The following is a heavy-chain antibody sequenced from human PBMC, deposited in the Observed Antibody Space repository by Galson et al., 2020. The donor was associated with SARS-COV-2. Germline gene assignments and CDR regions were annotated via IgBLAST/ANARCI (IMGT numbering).Heavy chain of an antibody. Sequence: SETLSLTCTVSGYSVSTTNYWGWVRQPPERGMEWTGYYNPCFTIYYNPSIKTRITISVDTSKNQFSLRLDSVTAADTALYYCARQGVNMIVLVTVPGWYFDLWGRGTLVTVSS. CDR1: GYSVSTTNY. J-gene: IGHJ2*01. CDR2: YNPCFTI. D-gene: IGHD3-22*01. CDR3: ARQGVNMIVLVTVPGWYFDL. V-gene: IGHV4-38-2*02.